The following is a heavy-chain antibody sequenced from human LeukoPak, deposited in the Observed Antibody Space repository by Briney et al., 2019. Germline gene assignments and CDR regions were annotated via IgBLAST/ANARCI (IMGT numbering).Heavy chain of an antibody. CDR2: IYYSGST. CDR3: ARTRDSNTWNEPFDI. J-gene: IGHJ3*02. D-gene: IGHD1-1*01. CDR1: GGSISSYY. V-gene: IGHV4-59*01. Sequence: SETLSLTCTVSGGSISSYYWSWIRQPPGKGLEWIGYIYYSGSTNYNPSLKSRVTISVDTSKNRFSLKLSSVTAADTAVYYCARTRDSNTWNEPFDIWGQGTMVTVSS.